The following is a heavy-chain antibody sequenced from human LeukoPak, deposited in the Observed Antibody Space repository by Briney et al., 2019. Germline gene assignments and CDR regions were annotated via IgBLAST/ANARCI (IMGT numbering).Heavy chain of an antibody. CDR2: ISSSATYR. V-gene: IGHV3-21*01. CDR3: ARVDYRGGGYFMDV. J-gene: IGHJ6*03. CDR1: EFTFTTYS. Sequence: GGSLRLSCAASEFTFTTYSMAWVRQAPGKGLEWVSSISSSATYRYYADSVNGRFTTSRDDPKNSLYLQMNSLRAEDTAVYYCARVDYRGGGYFMDVWGRGTPVTVSS. D-gene: IGHD4-11*01.